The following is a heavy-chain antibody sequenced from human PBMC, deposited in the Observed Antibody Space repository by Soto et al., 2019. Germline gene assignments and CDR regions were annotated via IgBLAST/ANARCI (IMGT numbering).Heavy chain of an antibody. CDR2: ISGSGGST. CDR1: GFTFSSYA. D-gene: IGHD3-3*01. J-gene: IGHJ6*02. V-gene: IGHV3-23*01. Sequence: PGGSLRLSCAASGFTFSSYAMSWVRQAPGKGLEWVSAISGSGGSTYYADSVKGRFTISRDNSKNTLYLQMNSLRAEDTAVYYCAKDRAVERFLEWLSSGRLDDYYGMDVWGQGTTVTVSS. CDR3: AKDRAVERFLEWLSSGRLDDYYGMDV.